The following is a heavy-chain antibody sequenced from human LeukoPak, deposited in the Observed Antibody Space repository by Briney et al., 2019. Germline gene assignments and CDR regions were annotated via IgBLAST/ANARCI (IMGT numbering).Heavy chain of an antibody. CDR3: ARAPYSSGWYGVGPALDY. V-gene: IGHV4-31*03. J-gene: IGHJ4*02. D-gene: IGHD6-19*01. CDR2: IYYSGST. Sequence: SQTLSLTCTVSGGSISSGGYYWSWIRQHPGKGLEWIGYIYYSGSTYYNPSLKSRVTISVDTSKNQFSLKLSSVTAADTAVYYCARAPYSSGWYGVGPALDYWGQGTLVTVSS. CDR1: GGSISSGGYY.